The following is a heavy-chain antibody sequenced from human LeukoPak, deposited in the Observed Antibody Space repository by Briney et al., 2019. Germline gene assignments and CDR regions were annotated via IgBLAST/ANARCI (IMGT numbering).Heavy chain of an antibody. Sequence: GGSLRLSCAASGFTFSSYAMSWVRQVPGKGLEWVSDINDNGGSTFYADSVKGRFTISRDNSKNTLYMQMNSLRVEDTAVYYCAKELGSSPGDFFDYWGQGILVTVSS. V-gene: IGHV3-23*01. CDR1: GFTFSSYA. D-gene: IGHD6-6*01. CDR3: AKELGSSPGDFFDY. J-gene: IGHJ4*02. CDR2: INDNGGST.